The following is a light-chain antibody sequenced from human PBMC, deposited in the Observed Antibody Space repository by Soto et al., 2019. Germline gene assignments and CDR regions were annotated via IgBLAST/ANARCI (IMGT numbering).Light chain of an antibody. CDR1: DSNVGTFS. CDR2: TNN. J-gene: IGLJ1*01. Sequence: QSVLPQPPSASGTPGQRVIISCSGSDSNVGTFSVNWYQQVPGAAPKLLIYTNNRRPARVPDRFSGSKSVTSASLAISGLRSEDEAYYCCAAWDNRLEGYVFGSGTKVTVL. V-gene: IGLV1-44*01. CDR3: AAWDNRLEGYV.